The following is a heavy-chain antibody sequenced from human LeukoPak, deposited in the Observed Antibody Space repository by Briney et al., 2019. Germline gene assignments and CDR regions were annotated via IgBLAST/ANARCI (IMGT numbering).Heavy chain of an antibody. V-gene: IGHV1-8*02. Sequence: ASVKVSCKASGGTFSSYAINWVRQATGQGLEWMGWMNPNSGNTGYAQKFQGRVTMTRNTSISTAYMELSSLRSEDTAVYYCARAGWYYYDSSGYTKSGMDVWGQGTTVTVSS. CDR3: ARAGWYYYDSSGYTKSGMDV. CDR2: MNPNSGNT. J-gene: IGHJ6*02. D-gene: IGHD3-22*01. CDR1: GGTFSSYA.